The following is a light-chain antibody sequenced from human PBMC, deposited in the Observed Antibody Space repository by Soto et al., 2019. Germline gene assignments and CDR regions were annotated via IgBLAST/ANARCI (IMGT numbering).Light chain of an antibody. CDR3: AAWDDSLNGHVV. CDR2: TNS. CDR1: SSNIGSNT. Sequence: QSVLTQPPSASGTPGQRVTISRSGSSSNIGSNTVNWYQQLPGTAPKLLIYTNSQRPSGVPDRFSGSKSGTSASLAISGLQSEDEADYYCAAWDDSLNGHVVFGGGTQLTVL. J-gene: IGLJ2*01. V-gene: IGLV1-44*01.